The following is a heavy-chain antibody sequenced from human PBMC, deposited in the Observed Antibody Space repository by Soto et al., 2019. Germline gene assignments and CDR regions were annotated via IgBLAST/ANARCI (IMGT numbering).Heavy chain of an antibody. CDR2: VGGGGDDT. J-gene: IGHJ4*02. Sequence: EVHLLESGGGLLQPGGSLRLSCAASGFTFSSYVMNWVRQVPGEGLEWVSTVGGGGDDTHYADSVKGRFTISRDNSKNTLYLQINSLRADDTAVYFCAKSGYCSTGKCSAFDYWGQGTLVTVSS. CDR3: AKSGYCSTGKCSAFDY. CDR1: GFTFSSYV. V-gene: IGHV3-23*01. D-gene: IGHD2-8*01.